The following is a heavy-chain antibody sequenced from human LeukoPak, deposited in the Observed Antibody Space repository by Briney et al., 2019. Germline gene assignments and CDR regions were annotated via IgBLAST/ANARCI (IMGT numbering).Heavy chain of an antibody. J-gene: IGHJ5*02. CDR3: ARDGYYRSSWHEGWFDP. V-gene: IGHV4-59*01. D-gene: IGHD6-13*01. CDR1: GGSISSYY. Sequence: PSETLSLTCTVSGGSISSYYWSWIRQPPGKGLEWIGYIYYSGSTNYNPSLKSRVTISVDTSKNQFSLKLSSVTAADTAVYYCARDGYYRSSWHEGWFDPWGQGTLVTVSS. CDR2: IYYSGST.